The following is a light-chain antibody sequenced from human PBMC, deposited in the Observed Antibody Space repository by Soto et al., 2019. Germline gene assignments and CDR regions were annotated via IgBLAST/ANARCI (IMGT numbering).Light chain of an antibody. J-gene: IGKJ1*01. CDR1: QSVSSN. CDR3: QQYNNWWT. CDR2: GAS. Sequence: EIVMTQSPVTLSGPPDETATLSCRASQSVSSNLAWYQQKPGQAPRLLIYGASTRATGIPARFSGSGSGTEFTLTIGSLQSEDFAVYYCQQYNNWWTFGQGTKVDIK. V-gene: IGKV3-15*01.